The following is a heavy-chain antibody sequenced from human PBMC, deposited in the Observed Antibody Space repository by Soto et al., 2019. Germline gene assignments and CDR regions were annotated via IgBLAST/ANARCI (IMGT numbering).Heavy chain of an antibody. V-gene: IGHV4-31*03. Sequence: PSETLSLTCTVSGGSISSGGYYWSWIRQHPGKGLEWIGYIYYSGSTYYNPSLKSRVTISVDTSKNQFSLKLSSVTAADTAVYYCARDPFGTTVTVDYWGQGTLVTVSS. CDR2: IYYSGST. CDR1: GGSISSGGYY. J-gene: IGHJ4*02. CDR3: ARDPFGTTVTVDY. D-gene: IGHD4-17*01.